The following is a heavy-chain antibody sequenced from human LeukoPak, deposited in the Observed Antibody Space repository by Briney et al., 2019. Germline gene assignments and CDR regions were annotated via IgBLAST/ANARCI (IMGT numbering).Heavy chain of an antibody. D-gene: IGHD2-8*02. CDR3: AREPYPPPWYYFDY. Sequence: ASVKVSCKASGYTFTGHYIHWVRQAPGQGLEWMGWINPNSGGTSCAQKFQGRVTMTRDTSISTAYMELSRLRSDDTAFYYCAREPYPPPWYYFDYWGQGTLVTVSS. CDR1: GYTFTGHY. V-gene: IGHV1-2*02. CDR2: INPNSGGT. J-gene: IGHJ4*02.